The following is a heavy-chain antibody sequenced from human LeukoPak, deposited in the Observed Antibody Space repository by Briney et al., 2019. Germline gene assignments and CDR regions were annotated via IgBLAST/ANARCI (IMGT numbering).Heavy chain of an antibody. CDR2: IIPLFGTA. CDR3: AKASGSYYFDY. J-gene: IGHJ4*02. CDR1: GNSISKFA. Sequence: SVKVSCKASGNSISKFAVSWVRQAPGQGLEWMGGIIPLFGTADYPQKFQGRVTITADESTSTTYMELSSLKSEDTAVYYCAKASGSYYFDYWGQGTLVTVSS. V-gene: IGHV1-69*13. D-gene: IGHD1-26*01.